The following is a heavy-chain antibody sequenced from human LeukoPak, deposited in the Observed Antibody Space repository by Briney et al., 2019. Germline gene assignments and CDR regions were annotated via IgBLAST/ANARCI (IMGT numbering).Heavy chain of an antibody. CDR1: GFTVRSNY. D-gene: IGHD5-12*01. V-gene: IGHV3-48*02. Sequence: AGGSLRLSCAASGFTVRSNYMSWVRQAPGKGLEWVSYISSSSDSIYYADSVKGRFTISRDNAENSLYLQMNSLRDEDTAVYYCARAMRSGYDYWGQGTLVTVSS. CDR2: ISSSSDSI. J-gene: IGHJ4*02. CDR3: ARAMRSGYDY.